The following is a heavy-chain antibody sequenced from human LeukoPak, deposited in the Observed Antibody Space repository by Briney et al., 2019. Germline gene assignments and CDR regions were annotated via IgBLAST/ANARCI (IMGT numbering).Heavy chain of an antibody. Sequence: SETLSLTCTVSGGSIRSYYWSWIRQPPGKGLEWIGYIYSSGSTNYNPSLKSRVTISVDTSKNQFSLKLTSVTAADTAVYYCASSWYFDYWGQGTLVTVSS. CDR1: GGSIRSYY. CDR3: ASSWYFDY. CDR2: IYSSGST. J-gene: IGHJ4*02. V-gene: IGHV4-59*08.